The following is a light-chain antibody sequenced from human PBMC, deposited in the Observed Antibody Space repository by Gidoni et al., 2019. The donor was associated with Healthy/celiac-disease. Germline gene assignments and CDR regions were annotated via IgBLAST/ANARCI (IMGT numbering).Light chain of an antibody. V-gene: IGKV3-20*01. J-gene: IGKJ2*01. CDR3: QQYGSSPPYT. Sequence: EIVLTQSPGPLSLSPGARPTLSCRASQSVSSSYLAGYQQQPGQAPRLLIDGASSRATGIPDRFSGSGSGTDFTLTISRLEPEDFAVYYCQQYGSSPPYTFGQGTKLEIK. CDR2: GAS. CDR1: QSVSSSY.